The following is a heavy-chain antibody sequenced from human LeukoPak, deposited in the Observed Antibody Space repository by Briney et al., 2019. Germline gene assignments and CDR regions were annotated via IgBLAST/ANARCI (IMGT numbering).Heavy chain of an antibody. Sequence: PGGSLRLSCAASGFTFSSYGMHWVRQAPGKGLEWVAVIWYDGSNKYYADSVKGRFTISRDNSKNTLHLQMNSLRAEDTAVYYCARGPLARDPVGYWGQGTLVTVSS. CDR3: ARGPLARDPVGY. CDR1: GFTFSSYG. CDR2: IWYDGSNK. J-gene: IGHJ4*02. V-gene: IGHV3-33*01.